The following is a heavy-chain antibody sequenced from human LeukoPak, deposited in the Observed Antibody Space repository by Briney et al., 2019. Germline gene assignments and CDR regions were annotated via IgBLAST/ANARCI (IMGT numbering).Heavy chain of an antibody. CDR3: ARSLWSQSPIPTH. D-gene: IGHD2-21*01. CDR2: INPNSGDT. CDR1: GYTFTGYY. V-gene: IGHV1-2*02. Sequence: ASVKVSCKASGYTFTGYYIHWARQAPGQGLEWMGWINPNSGDTNYAQKFQGRVTMTRDTSISTAYMEVSWLRSDDTALYYCARSLWSQSPIPTHWGQGTLVTVSS. J-gene: IGHJ4*02.